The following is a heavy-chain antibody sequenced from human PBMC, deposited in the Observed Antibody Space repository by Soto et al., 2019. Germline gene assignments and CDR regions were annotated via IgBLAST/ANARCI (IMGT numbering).Heavy chain of an antibody. Sequence: QITLKESGPTLVKPTQTLTLTCSFSGFSLRTTGVGMGWLRQPPGKALEWLALIYWDDEKRYSPSLKNRLTITTDTSKNQLVLTMTNMDPVDTATYYCAHKSLGDYVGWAFDVWGQGTLVTVSS. V-gene: IGHV2-5*02. D-gene: IGHD4-17*01. CDR1: GFSLRTTGVG. CDR2: IYWDDEK. J-gene: IGHJ3*01. CDR3: AHKSLGDYVGWAFDV.